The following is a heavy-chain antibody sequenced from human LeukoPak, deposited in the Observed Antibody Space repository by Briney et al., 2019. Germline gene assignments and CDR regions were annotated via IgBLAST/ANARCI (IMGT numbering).Heavy chain of an antibody. J-gene: IGHJ4*02. CDR1: GYIFTAYY. CDR2: IKANSGDT. V-gene: IGHV1-2*02. Sequence: GASVKVSCKASGYIFTAYYLHWVRQAPGQKPEWMGWIKANSGDTNYAQKFQGRVTMTRDTPISTVYMELSGLTADDTAVYYCTRVGDDYPYWGQGTLVTVSS. D-gene: IGHD5-24*01. CDR3: TRVGDDYPY.